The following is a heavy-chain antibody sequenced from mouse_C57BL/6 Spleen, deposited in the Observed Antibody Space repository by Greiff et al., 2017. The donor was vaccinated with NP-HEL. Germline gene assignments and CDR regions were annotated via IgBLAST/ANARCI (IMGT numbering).Heavy chain of an antibody. CDR2: IYPGSGNT. D-gene: IGHD4-1*01. J-gene: IGHJ1*03. CDR3: ARGNWDHWYFDV. V-gene: IGHV1-76*01. CDR1: GYTFTDYY. Sequence: VQLQQSGAELVRPGASVKLSCKASGYTFTDYYINWVKQRPGQGLEWIARIYPGSGNTYYNEKFKGKATLTAEKSSSTAYMQLSSLTSEDSAVYFCARGNWDHWYFDVWGTGTTVTVSS.